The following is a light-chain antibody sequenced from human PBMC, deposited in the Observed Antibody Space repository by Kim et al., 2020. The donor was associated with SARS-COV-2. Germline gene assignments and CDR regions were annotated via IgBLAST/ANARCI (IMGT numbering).Light chain of an antibody. CDR1: NVGSKS. CDR3: QVWDRITNHVV. V-gene: IGLV3-21*01. CDR2: YDS. J-gene: IGLJ2*01. Sequence: SYELTQPPSVSVAPGKTATLTCGGDNVGSKSLHWYQQRPGQPPVLVIYYDSKRPSGIPERFSGSNSGDTATLSISGVEAGDEADYYCQVWDRITNHVVFGGGTQLTVL.